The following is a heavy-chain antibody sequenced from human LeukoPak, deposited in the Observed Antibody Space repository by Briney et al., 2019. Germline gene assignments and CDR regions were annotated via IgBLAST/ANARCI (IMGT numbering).Heavy chain of an antibody. V-gene: IGHV3-30*04. D-gene: IGHD4-11*01. CDR2: ISFHGTDT. CDR1: GFTFISYA. J-gene: IGHJ5*02. Sequence: GGSLRLSCAASGFTFISYAIHWVRQTPGKGLEWVAVISFHGTDTFYADSVKGRFTISRDNSKNTLYLQMNSLRAEDTAVYYCARDREDYSNCWFDPWGQGTLVTVSS. CDR3: ARDREDYSNCWFDP.